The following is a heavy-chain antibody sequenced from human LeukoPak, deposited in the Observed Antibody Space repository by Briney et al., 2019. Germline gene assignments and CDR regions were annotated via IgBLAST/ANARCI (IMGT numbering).Heavy chain of an antibody. CDR1: GGTFSSYA. V-gene: IGHV1-69*06. CDR2: IIPIFGTA. CDR3: ARGSSSWYFEDYYYYYMDV. J-gene: IGHJ6*03. Sequence: ASVKVSCKASGGTFSSYAISWVRQAPGQGLEWMGGIIPIFGTANYAQKFQGRVTITADKSTSTAYMELSSLRSEDTAVYYCARGSSSWYFEDYYYYYMDVWGKGTTVTVSS. D-gene: IGHD6-13*01.